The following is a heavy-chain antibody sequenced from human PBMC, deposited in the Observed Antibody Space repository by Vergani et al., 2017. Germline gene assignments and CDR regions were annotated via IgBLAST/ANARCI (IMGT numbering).Heavy chain of an antibody. V-gene: IGHV4-61*01. J-gene: IGHJ3*02. Sequence: QVQLQESGPGLVKPSETLSLTCTVSGGSVSSGSYYWSWIRQPPGKGLEWIGEINHSGSTNYNPSLKSRVTISVDTSKNQFSLKLSSVTAADTAVYYCARGYYDFWSGYYTHDAFDIWGQGTMVTVSS. CDR1: GGSVSSGSYY. CDR3: ARGYYDFWSGYYTHDAFDI. CDR2: INHSGST. D-gene: IGHD3-3*01.